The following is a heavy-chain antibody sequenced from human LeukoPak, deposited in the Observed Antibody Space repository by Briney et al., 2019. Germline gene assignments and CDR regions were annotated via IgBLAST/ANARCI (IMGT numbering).Heavy chain of an antibody. V-gene: IGHV3-20*04. CDR2: INWNGGST. CDR3: ARGGYYDSRYYFDY. Sequence: GGSLRLSCAASGFSVDDYGMSWVRQAPGRGLGWVSGINWNGGSTGYADSVKGRFTISRDNAKNSLYLQMNSLRAEDTALYYCARGGYYDSRYYFDYWGQGTLVTVSS. CDR1: GFSVDDYG. J-gene: IGHJ4*02. D-gene: IGHD3-22*01.